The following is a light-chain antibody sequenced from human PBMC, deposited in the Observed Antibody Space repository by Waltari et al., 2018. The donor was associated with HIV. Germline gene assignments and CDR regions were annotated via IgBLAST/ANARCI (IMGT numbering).Light chain of an antibody. CDR1: QSVSSN. CDR2: GAS. CDR3: QQYYNWPGT. Sequence: EIVMTQSPATLSVPPGERATLSCRASQSVSSNLAWYQQKPGQAPRLLIYGASTRATGIPARFSGSGSGTEFTLTISSLQSEDFAVYYCQQYYNWPGTFGQGTKLEIK. J-gene: IGKJ2*01. V-gene: IGKV3-15*01.